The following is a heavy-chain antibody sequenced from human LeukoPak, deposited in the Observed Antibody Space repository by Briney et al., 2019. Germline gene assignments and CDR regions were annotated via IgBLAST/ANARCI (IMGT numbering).Heavy chain of an antibody. J-gene: IGHJ4*02. CDR3: ARVIRWELSYLLKN. CDR1: GYTFTDYY. V-gene: IGHV1-2*02. CDR2: INPNSGGT. D-gene: IGHD1-26*01. Sequence: ASVKVSCKASGYTFTDYYIHWVRQAPGQGLEWMGWINPNSGGTNYAQKFQGRVTMTRDTSISTAYMELSRLRSDDTAVYYCARVIRWELSYLLKNWGQGTLVTVSS.